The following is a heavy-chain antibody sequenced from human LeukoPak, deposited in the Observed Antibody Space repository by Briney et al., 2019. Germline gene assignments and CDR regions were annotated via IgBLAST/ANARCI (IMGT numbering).Heavy chain of an antibody. CDR1: GFTFSNYW. J-gene: IGHJ5*02. Sequence: TGGSLRLSCAAPGFTFSNYWMHWVRQAPGKGLVWVSRINSDGSSTTYADSVKGRFTISRDNAKNTLYLQMNNLRAEDTAVYSCARDREIAAGNFFDPWGQGTLVTVSS. CDR2: INSDGSST. CDR3: ARDREIAAGNFFDP. D-gene: IGHD6-13*01. V-gene: IGHV3-74*01.